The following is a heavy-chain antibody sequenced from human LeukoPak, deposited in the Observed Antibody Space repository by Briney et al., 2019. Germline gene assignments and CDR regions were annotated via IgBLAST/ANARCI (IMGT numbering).Heavy chain of an antibody. J-gene: IGHJ3*02. CDR1: GGSISSSSYD. V-gene: IGHV4-39*01. CDR3: ARHAIVVVIAISPDAFDI. CDR2: IYYSGST. Sequence: SETLSLTCTVSGGSISSSSYDWGWIRQPPGKGLEWIGSIYYSGSTYYNPSLKSRVTISVDTSKNQFSLKLSSVTAADTAVYYCARHAIVVVIAISPDAFDIWGQGTMVTVSS. D-gene: IGHD2-21*01.